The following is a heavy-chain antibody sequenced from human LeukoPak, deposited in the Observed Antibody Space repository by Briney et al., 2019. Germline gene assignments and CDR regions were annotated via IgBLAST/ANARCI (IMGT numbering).Heavy chain of an antibody. D-gene: IGHD2-2*01. J-gene: IGHJ6*03. CDR3: ARYNYCSSTSCYYYYYYMDV. CDR1: GGSISSGDYY. CDR2: IYYSGST. V-gene: IGHV4-61*08. Sequence: SQTLSLTCTVSGGSISSGDYYWSWIRQPPGKGLEWIGYIYYSGSTNYNPSLKSRVTISVDTSKNQFSLKLSSVTAADTAVYYCARYNYCSSTSCYYYYYYMDVWGKGTTVTVSS.